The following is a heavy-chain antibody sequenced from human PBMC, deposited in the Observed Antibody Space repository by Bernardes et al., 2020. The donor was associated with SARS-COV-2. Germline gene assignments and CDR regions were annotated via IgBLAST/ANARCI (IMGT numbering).Heavy chain of an antibody. J-gene: IGHJ4*02. CDR2: ISSGGDTI. Sequence: GGSLSLSCVGSGFIFTTYSMRWVRQAPGKGLEWVLFISSGGDTIHDADSVRGRFTVSRDDAKNSVYLQMNSLRAEDTAVYYCARGWRENSFDYWGQGALVTVSS. D-gene: IGHD2-15*01. CDR3: ARGWRENSFDY. CDR1: GFIFTTYS. V-gene: IGHV3-48*01.